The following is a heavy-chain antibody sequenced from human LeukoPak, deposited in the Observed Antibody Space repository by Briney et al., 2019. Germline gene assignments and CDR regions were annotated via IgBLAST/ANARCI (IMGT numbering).Heavy chain of an antibody. CDR1: GGSISSSSYY. D-gene: IGHD5-12*01. CDR3: ARNGRGQWLRTFDY. Sequence: PSETLSLTCTVSGGSISSSSYYWSWIRQPPGKGLEWIGEINHSGSTNYNPSLKSRVTISVDTSKNQFSLKLSSVTAADTAVYYCARNGRGQWLRTFDYWGQGTLVTVSS. V-gene: IGHV4-39*07. CDR2: INHSGST. J-gene: IGHJ4*02.